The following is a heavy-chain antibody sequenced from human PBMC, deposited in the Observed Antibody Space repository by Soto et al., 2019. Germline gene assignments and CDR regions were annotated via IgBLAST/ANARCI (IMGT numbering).Heavy chain of an antibody. J-gene: IGHJ4*02. Sequence: QVQLVQSGAEVKKPESSVKVSCKAPGGTFSTYAISWVRQAPGQGREWMGGIIPMFGTANYAQRFQDRVTITADESASTVYVELSSLRYEDTAVYFCAGGIQLSLRRINNGYSGWGQGTLVTVSS. V-gene: IGHV1-69*12. CDR1: GGTFSTYA. D-gene: IGHD5-18*01. CDR2: IIPMFGTA. CDR3: AGGIQLSLRRINNGYSG.